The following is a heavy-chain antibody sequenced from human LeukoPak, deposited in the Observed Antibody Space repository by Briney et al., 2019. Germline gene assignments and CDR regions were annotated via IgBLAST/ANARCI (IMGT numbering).Heavy chain of an antibody. Sequence: SETLSLTCAVYGGSFSGYYWSWIRQPPGKGLEWIGEINHSGSTNYNPSLKSRVTISVDTSKNQFSLKLSSVTAADTAVYYCARRSPSGWYGGVWFDPWGQGTLVTVSS. CDR1: GGSFSGYY. J-gene: IGHJ5*02. CDR3: ARRSPSGWYGGVWFDP. CDR2: INHSGST. V-gene: IGHV4-34*01. D-gene: IGHD6-19*01.